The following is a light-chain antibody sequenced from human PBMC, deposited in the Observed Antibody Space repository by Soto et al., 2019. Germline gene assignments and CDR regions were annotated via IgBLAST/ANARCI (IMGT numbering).Light chain of an antibody. CDR3: QSFDSSLGGSGV. Sequence: QSVLTQPPSVSGAQGRRVTISCTGSTSKIGAGYEVHWYQQVPGTAPKLLVSGHNNRPSEVPDRFFGSKSGTSASLTITGLQAEDEADYYCQSFDSSLGGSGVFGGGTNLTVL. V-gene: IGLV1-40*01. J-gene: IGLJ3*02. CDR2: GHN. CDR1: TSKIGAGYE.